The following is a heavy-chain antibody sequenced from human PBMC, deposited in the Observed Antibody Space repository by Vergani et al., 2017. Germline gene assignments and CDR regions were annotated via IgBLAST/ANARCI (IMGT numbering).Heavy chain of an antibody. CDR1: GFTFSSYS. CDR3: ALQLLWFGELLDYYYYGMDV. D-gene: IGHD3-10*01. Sequence: EVQLVESGGGLVKPGGSLRLSCAASGFTFSSYSMNWVRQAPGKGLEWVSSISSSGSYIYYADSVKGRFTISRDNAKNSLYLQMNSLRAEDTAVYYCALQLLWFGELLDYYYYGMDVWGQGTTVTVSS. J-gene: IGHJ6*02. CDR2: ISSSGSYI. V-gene: IGHV3-21*01.